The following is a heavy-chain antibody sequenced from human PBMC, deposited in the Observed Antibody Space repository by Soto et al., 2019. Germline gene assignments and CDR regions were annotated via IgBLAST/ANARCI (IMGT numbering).Heavy chain of an antibody. D-gene: IGHD4-17*01. CDR2: IRSKAYGGTT. V-gene: IGHV3-49*03. J-gene: IGHJ5*02. CDR3: TRGVSYGILDP. Sequence: PGGSRRLSCTASGCTFGDYAMSWFRQAPGKGLEWVGFIRSKAYGGTTEYAASVKGRFTISRDDSKSIAYLQMNSLKTEDTAVYYCTRGVSYGILDPWGQGTLVTVSS. CDR1: GCTFGDYA.